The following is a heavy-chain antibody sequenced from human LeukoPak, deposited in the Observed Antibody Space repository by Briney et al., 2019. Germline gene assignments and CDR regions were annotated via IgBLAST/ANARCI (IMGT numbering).Heavy chain of an antibody. J-gene: IGHJ4*02. Sequence: GGSLRLSCAASGFTFSNAWMSWVRQAPGKGLEWVGRIKTKTDGGTTDYAAPVKGRFTISRHDSKNTLYLQMNSLKTEDTAVYYCTTGASKYSSGKDYWGQGTLVTVSS. CDR2: IKTKTDGGTT. V-gene: IGHV3-15*01. D-gene: IGHD6-19*01. CDR3: TTGASKYSSGKDY. CDR1: GFTFSNAW.